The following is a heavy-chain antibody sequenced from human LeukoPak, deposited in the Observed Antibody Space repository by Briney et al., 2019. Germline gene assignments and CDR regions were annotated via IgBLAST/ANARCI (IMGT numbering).Heavy chain of an antibody. CDR2: SDPEDGET. CDR3: ARRIGRNYDILTGPNWFDP. J-gene: IGHJ5*02. D-gene: IGHD3-9*01. V-gene: IGHV1-24*01. Sequence: ASVKVSCKVSGYTLTELSMHWVRQAPGKGLEWMGGSDPEDGETIYAQKFQGRVTMTEDTSTSTAYMELRSLRSDDTAVYYCARRIGRNYDILTGPNWFDPWGQGTLVTVSS. CDR1: GYTLTELS.